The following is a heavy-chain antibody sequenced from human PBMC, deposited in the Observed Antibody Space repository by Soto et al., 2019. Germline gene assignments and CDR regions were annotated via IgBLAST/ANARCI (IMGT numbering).Heavy chain of an antibody. V-gene: IGHV4-59*01. D-gene: IGHD3-3*01. Sequence: QVQLQESGPGLVKPSETLSLTCTVSGGSISSYYWSWIRQPPGKGLEWIGYIYYSGSTRYNPSLKSRVTMSLDTSKNQFSLKLSSVTAADTAVYYCARDYEPDWYFDLWGRGTLVTVSS. CDR3: ARDYEPDWYFDL. CDR1: GGSISSYY. CDR2: IYYSGST. J-gene: IGHJ2*01.